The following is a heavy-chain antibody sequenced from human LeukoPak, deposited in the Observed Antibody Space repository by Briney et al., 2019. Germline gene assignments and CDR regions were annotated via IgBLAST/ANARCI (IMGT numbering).Heavy chain of an antibody. J-gene: IGHJ5*02. D-gene: IGHD4-23*01. CDR1: GYAFTSYY. CDR2: INPSAGST. Sequence: ASVKVSCKASGYAFTSYYIHWVRQAPGQGLDWMGIINPSAGSTNYAQKFQGRVTMTRATSTSTVYMELSSLRSEDTAVYYCARGPNKSDGGNSGSAWFDPWGQGTLVTVSS. V-gene: IGHV1-46*01. CDR3: ARGPNKSDGGNSGSAWFDP.